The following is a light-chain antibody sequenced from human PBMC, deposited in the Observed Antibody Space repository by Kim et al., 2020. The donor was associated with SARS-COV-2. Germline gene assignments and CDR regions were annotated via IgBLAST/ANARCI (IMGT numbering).Light chain of an antibody. CDR2: GAS. J-gene: IGKJ1*01. Sequence: EIVLTQSPGTLSLSPGERATLSCRASQSVSSSYLAWYQQKAGQAPRLLIYGASSRATGIPDRFSGSGSGTDFTLTISRLEPEDFAVYYCQQYGSSPGFGQGTKVEIK. CDR1: QSVSSSY. CDR3: QQYGSSPG. V-gene: IGKV3-20*01.